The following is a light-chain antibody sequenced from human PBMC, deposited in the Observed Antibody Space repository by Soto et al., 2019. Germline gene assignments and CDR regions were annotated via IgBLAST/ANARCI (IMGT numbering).Light chain of an antibody. CDR2: AAS. J-gene: IGKJ1*01. V-gene: IGKV1-39*01. CDR1: QSISSY. CDR3: QQSYSTSTWT. Sequence: DIQMTQSPSSLSASVGDRVTITCRASQSISSYLNWYQQKPGKAPKLLIYAASSLQSGVPSRFSGSGSGTDFPLPISSLQPEDFATYYCQQSYSTSTWTFGQGTKVEIK.